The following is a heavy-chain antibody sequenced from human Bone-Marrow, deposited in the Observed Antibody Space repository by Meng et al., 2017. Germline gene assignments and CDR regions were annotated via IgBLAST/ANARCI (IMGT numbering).Heavy chain of an antibody. V-gene: IGHV7-4-1*02. CDR2: ITTNTRNP. CDR3: ARDPGTTGTGFDT. J-gene: IGHJ5*02. CDR1: GYTFTRYS. D-gene: IGHD1-1*01. Sequence: VQLVQSGSELKKPGASVKISCKASGYTFTRYSINWLRQAPGQGLEWIGWITTNTRNPTYAQGFTGRFVFSLDTSVSTAYLQINSLKAEDTALYYCARDPGTTGTGFDTWGQGTLVTVSS.